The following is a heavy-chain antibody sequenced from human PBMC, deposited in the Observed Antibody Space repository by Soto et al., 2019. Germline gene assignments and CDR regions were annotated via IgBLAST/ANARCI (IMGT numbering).Heavy chain of an antibody. CDR1: GDSVSSNSAA. D-gene: IGHD6-19*01. Sequence: SQTLSLTCAISGDSVSSNSAAWNWIRQSPSRGLEWLGRTYYRSKWYNDYAVSVKSRITINPDTSKNQFSLQLNSVTPEDTAVYYCARDRASYSSGWYPYSGGVNYYYYGMDVWGQGTTVTVFS. J-gene: IGHJ6*02. CDR2: TYYRSKWYN. V-gene: IGHV6-1*01. CDR3: ARDRASYSSGWYPYSGGVNYYYYGMDV.